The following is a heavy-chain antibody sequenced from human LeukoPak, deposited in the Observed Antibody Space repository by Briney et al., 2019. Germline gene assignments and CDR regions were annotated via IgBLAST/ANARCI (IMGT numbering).Heavy chain of an antibody. CDR3: ARGNIATRRGYNWFDP. J-gene: IGHJ5*01. CDR1: GYTLTGYY. V-gene: IGHV1-2*02. CDR2: INPNGGGT. D-gene: IGHD6-6*01. Sequence: ASVKVSCKSSGYTLTGYYIHWVRQAPGQGLEWMGWINPNGGGTNYAQKFQGRVTMTRATSISTDYLELRSLTSGDTAVYYCARGNIATRRGYNWFDPWGQGTLVTVSS.